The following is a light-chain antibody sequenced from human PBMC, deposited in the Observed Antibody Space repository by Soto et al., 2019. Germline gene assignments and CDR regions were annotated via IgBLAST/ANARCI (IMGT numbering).Light chain of an antibody. CDR3: QQSYGTPIT. CDR1: QGIRND. Sequence: IPNAPSPSSLSAAVWDRVTVTLRASQGIRNDLGWYQQKPGEAPKLLIFAASSLRSEVPSRFSGSGSGTDFTLTIASLQPEDFATYYCQQSYGTPITFGQGTRLEIK. CDR2: AAS. J-gene: IGKJ5*01. V-gene: IGKV1-39*01.